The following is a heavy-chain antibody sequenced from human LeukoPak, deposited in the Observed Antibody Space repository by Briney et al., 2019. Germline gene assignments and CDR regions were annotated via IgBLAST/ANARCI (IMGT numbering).Heavy chain of an antibody. CDR1: GYSISSGYY. D-gene: IGHD3-22*01. V-gene: IGHV4-38-2*02. J-gene: IGHJ4*02. CDR2: IYHSGST. CDR3: ARVRYYDSSGYYYGFDY. Sequence: SETLSLTCTVSGYSISSGYYWGWIRQPSGKGLEWIGSIYHSGSTYYNPSLKSRVTISVDTSKNQFSLKLSSVTAADTAVYYCARVRYYDSSGYYYGFDYWGQGTLVTVSS.